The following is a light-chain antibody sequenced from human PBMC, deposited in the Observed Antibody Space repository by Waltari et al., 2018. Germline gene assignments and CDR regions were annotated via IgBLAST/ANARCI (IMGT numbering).Light chain of an antibody. V-gene: IGKV4-1*01. Sequence: DIVMTQSPDSLAVSLGERATINCKSSQSVLYSSNNKNYLAWYQQKPGQPPKLLIYRASTRESGVPDRFSGSGSGTDFTLTISSLQAEDVAVYYCQQYYSIPRTFGQGTKVEIK. CDR2: RAS. CDR1: QSVLYSSNNKNY. CDR3: QQYYSIPRT. J-gene: IGKJ1*01.